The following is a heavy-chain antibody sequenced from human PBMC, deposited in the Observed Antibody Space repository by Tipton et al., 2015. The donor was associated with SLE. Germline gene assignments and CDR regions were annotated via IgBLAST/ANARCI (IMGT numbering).Heavy chain of an antibody. CDR2: ISNTAGRS. J-gene: IGHJ4*02. CDR1: GFTFRSYA. D-gene: IGHD6-19*01. Sequence: SLRLSCAASGFTFRSYAMNWVRQAPGKGLEWVSAISNTAGRSYYADSVKGRFTISRDNSKNTLFLHLTSLRADDTAVYYCAKDRGSGFEDWGQGTLLTVSS. CDR3: AKDRGSGFED. V-gene: IGHV3-23*01.